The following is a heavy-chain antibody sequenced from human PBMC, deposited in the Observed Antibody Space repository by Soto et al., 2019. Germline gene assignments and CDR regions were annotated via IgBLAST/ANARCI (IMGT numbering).Heavy chain of an antibody. CDR1: GFTVSSNY. J-gene: IGHJ4*02. CDR2: IYSGGST. V-gene: IGHV3-53*04. Sequence: EVQLVESGGGLVQPGGSLRLSCAASGFTVSSNYMSWVRQAPGKGLEWVSVIYSGGSTYYADSVKGRFTISRHNSKNTMYLQKNSLRAEDTAVYYCARGRYYDILPGQIGYFDYWGQGTLVTVSS. CDR3: ARGRYYDILPGQIGYFDY. D-gene: IGHD3-9*01.